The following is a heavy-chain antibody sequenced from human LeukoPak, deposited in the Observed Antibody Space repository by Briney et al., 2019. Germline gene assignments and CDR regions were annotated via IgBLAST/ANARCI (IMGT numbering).Heavy chain of an antibody. CDR2: IYYSGTT. Sequence: KRSETLSLTCTVSGGSISSDSYFWRWVRQPPGKGLEWIGSIYYSGTTYYNPSLKSRVTLSVDTSNNQFYLTMSSVSAEVTGVYSCARPAGYCGGGSGYSPLDAFDIWGQGTMVTVSS. J-gene: IGHJ3*02. CDR1: GGSISSDSYF. CDR3: ARPAGYCGGGSGYSPLDAFDI. V-gene: IGHV4-39*01. D-gene: IGHD2-15*01.